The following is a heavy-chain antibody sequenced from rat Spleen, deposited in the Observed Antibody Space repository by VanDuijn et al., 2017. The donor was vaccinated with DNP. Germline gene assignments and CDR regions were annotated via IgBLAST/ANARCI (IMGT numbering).Heavy chain of an antibody. Sequence: EVQLVESGGGLVQPGRSLKLSCAASGFTFRDYYMAWVRQAPKKGLEWVASISYEGSSTYYGDSVKGRFTISRDNAKSTLYLQMNSLRSEDTATYYCARLYGYNYPFDYWGQGVMVTVSS. D-gene: IGHD1-4*01. CDR2: ISYEGSST. CDR3: ARLYGYNYPFDY. J-gene: IGHJ2*01. V-gene: IGHV5-22*01. CDR1: GFTFRDYY.